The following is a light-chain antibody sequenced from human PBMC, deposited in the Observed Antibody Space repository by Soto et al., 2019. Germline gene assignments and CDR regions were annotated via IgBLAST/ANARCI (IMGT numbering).Light chain of an antibody. V-gene: IGKV1-39*01. CDR3: QQIYSTLLIT. CDR1: QAINTY. J-gene: IGKJ5*01. CDR2: GTS. Sequence: DIQMTQSPSFLSASVGDRVTISCRASQAINTYLNWYQQKPGKAPKLLIYGTSDLQNGVPSRFSGGGSGTDFTLPISSLQPEDFANYYCQQIYSTLLITFGQGTRLEV.